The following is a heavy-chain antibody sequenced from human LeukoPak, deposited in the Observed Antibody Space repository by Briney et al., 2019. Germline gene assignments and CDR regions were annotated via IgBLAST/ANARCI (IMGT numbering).Heavy chain of an antibody. J-gene: IGHJ4*02. Sequence: SETLSLTCTVSGYSLSSGYYWGWIRQPPGKGLEWIGSIYHSGSTYYNPSLKSRVTISVDTSKNQFSLKLSSVTAADTAVYYCARWGSGSFYNLDYWGQGILVTVSS. CDR1: GYSLSSGYY. V-gene: IGHV4-38-2*02. CDR3: ARWGSGSFYNLDY. D-gene: IGHD3-10*01. CDR2: IYHSGST.